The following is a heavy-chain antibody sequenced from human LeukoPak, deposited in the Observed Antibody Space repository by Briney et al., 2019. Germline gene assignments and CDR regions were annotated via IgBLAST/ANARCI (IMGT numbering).Heavy chain of an antibody. CDR2: IYYSGST. D-gene: IGHD6-19*01. CDR3: ARQPYSSGSYFDY. Sequence: SETLSLTCTVSGGSISSSGYYWGWIRQPPGKGLEWIGSIYYSGSTYYNPSLKSRVTISVDTSKNQFSLKLSSVTAADTAVYYCARQPYSSGSYFDYWGQGTLVTVSS. J-gene: IGHJ4*02. CDR1: GGSISSSGYY. V-gene: IGHV4-39*01.